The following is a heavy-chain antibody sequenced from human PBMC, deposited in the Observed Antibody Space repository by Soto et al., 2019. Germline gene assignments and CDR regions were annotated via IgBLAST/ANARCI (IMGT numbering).Heavy chain of an antibody. D-gene: IGHD3-22*01. CDR2: RYDDAST. CDR3: ARGIYLVPSGYYLDF. CDR1: GDSIRNRNYY. V-gene: IGHV4-39*01. Sequence: QLQLQESGPGLVKPSETLSLSCSVSGDSIRNRNYYWAWIRQPPGKGLEWIVSRYDDASTFYNPSLKRRVNISIDTYKKQLSPKVTSVTTADTAVYYCARGIYLVPSGYYLDFWDQGTLVTVSS. J-gene: IGHJ4*02.